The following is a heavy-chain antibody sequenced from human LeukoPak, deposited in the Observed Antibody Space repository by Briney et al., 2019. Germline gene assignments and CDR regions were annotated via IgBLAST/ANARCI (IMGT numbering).Heavy chain of an antibody. D-gene: IGHD6-13*01. Sequence: ASVKVSCKASGYTFTSYAMHWVRQAPGQRLEWMGWINAGNGNTKYSQKFQGRVTITADESTSTAYMELSSLRSEDTAVYYCARRGSWAGLDYWGQGTLVTVSS. CDR1: GYTFTSYA. J-gene: IGHJ4*02. V-gene: IGHV1-3*01. CDR2: INAGNGNT. CDR3: ARRGSWAGLDY.